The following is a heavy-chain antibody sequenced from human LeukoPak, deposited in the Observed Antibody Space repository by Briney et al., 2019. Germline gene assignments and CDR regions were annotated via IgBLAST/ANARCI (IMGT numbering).Heavy chain of an antibody. CDR3: ATVGLRFLEEEDDY. CDR2: FDPEDGET. J-gene: IGHJ4*02. D-gene: IGHD3-3*01. Sequence: GASVEVSCKVSGYTLTELSMHWVRQAPGKGLEWMGGFDPEDGETIYAQKFQGRVTMTEDTSTDTAYMELSSLRSEDTAVYYCATVGLRFLEEEDDYWGQGTLVTVSS. CDR1: GYTLTELS. V-gene: IGHV1-24*01.